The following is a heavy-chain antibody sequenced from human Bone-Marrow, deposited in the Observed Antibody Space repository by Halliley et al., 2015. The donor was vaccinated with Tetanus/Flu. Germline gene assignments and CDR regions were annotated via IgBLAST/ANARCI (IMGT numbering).Heavy chain of an antibody. J-gene: IGHJ6*02. CDR2: IWYDETKK. V-gene: IGHV3-33*01. CDR3: VREGGDGLDV. Sequence: GLEGVATIWYDETKKYFGDSVKGRFDISRDNGMKSLYLQMNSLRVEDTAVYYCVREGGDGLDVWGHGTSVTVS. D-gene: IGHD2-21*02.